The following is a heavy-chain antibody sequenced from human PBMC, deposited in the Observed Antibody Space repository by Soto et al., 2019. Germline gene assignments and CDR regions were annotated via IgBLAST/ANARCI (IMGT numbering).Heavy chain of an antibody. CDR2: IYYSGST. Sequence: QVQLQESGPGLVKPSETLSLTCTVSGGSISSYYWSWIRQPPGKGLEWIGYIYYSGSTNYNPSLKRRVTISVDTSKNQDSLKLSSVTAADTAVYYCASARWEAAYWYFDLWGRGTLVTVSS. D-gene: IGHD6-13*01. V-gene: IGHV4-59*01. CDR3: ASARWEAAYWYFDL. CDR1: GGSISSYY. J-gene: IGHJ2*01.